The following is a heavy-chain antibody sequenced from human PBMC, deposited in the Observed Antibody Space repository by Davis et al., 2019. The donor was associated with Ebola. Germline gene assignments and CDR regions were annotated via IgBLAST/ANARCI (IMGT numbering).Heavy chain of an antibody. D-gene: IGHD4-17*01. CDR3: ARETYGDYGLYYYGMDV. Sequence: MPGGSLRLSCAVYGGSFSGYYWSWIRQPPGKGLEWIGYIYYSGSTNYNPSLKSRVTISVDTSKNQFSLKLSSVTAADTAVYYCARETYGDYGLYYYGMDVWGQGTTVTVSS. V-gene: IGHV4-59*01. CDR1: GGSFSGYY. J-gene: IGHJ6*02. CDR2: IYYSGST.